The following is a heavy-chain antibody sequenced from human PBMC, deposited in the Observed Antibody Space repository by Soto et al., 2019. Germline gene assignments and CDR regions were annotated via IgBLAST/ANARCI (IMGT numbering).Heavy chain of an antibody. V-gene: IGHV3-33*01. CDR3: AREVFPYGSGHYYYGMDV. CDR1: GFTFSSYG. CDR2: IWYDGSNK. Sequence: HPGGSLRLSCAASGFTFSSYGMHWVRQAPGKGLEWVAVIWYDGSNKYYADSVKGRFTISRDNSKNTLYLQMNSLRAEDTAVYYCAREVFPYGSGHYYYGMDVWGQGTTVTVSS. J-gene: IGHJ6*02. D-gene: IGHD3-10*01.